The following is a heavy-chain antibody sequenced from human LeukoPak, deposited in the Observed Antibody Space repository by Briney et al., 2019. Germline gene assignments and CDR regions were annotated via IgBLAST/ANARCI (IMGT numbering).Heavy chain of an antibody. V-gene: IGHV3-7*01. CDR1: GFTFTDYW. J-gene: IGHJ4*01. CDR3: SRDVTAAGRYFDL. CDR2: IRQDGSEK. D-gene: IGHD6-13*01. Sequence: GGSLRLSCEVSGFTFTDYWMNWVRQAPGKGPEWVASIRQDGSEKTYVDSVKGRFTISRDNTKNSLSLQLNGLRAEDTAVYYCSRDVTAAGRYFDLWAQGTLVTVSS.